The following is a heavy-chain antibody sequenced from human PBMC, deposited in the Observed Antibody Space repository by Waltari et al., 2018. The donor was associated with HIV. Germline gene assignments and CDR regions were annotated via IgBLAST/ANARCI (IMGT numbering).Heavy chain of an antibody. CDR2: VYHTGTT. J-gene: IGHJ4*02. V-gene: IGHV4-38-2*01. CDR3: ARIYDNTGFYFLDY. D-gene: IGHD3-22*01. Sequence: QVQLQESGPGLVKPSETLSLTCAVSGYSISSDYFWGWIRQPPGKGLEWIGSVYHTGTTYYNPSLKSRVTISVDTSKNHFSLRLSSVTAADTAVYYCARIYDNTGFYFLDYWGQGTLVTVSS. CDR1: GYSISSDYF.